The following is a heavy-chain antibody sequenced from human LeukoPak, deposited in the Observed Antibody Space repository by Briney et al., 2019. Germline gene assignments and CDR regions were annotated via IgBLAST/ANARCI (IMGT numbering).Heavy chain of an antibody. J-gene: IGHJ4*02. CDR1: GFTFGSFA. V-gene: IGHV3-23*01. CDR2: IFGSGGSP. CDR3: GKTTAGYSSGQKPAWPVDY. Sequence: GGSLRLSCEASGFTFGSFAMYWVRQAPGKGLDGIAGIFGSGGSPHYADSVKGRFTISRDNSKNTVYLQINSLRAEDTAVYYCGKTTAGYSSGQKPAWPVDYWGQGTLVTVSS. D-gene: IGHD5-18*01.